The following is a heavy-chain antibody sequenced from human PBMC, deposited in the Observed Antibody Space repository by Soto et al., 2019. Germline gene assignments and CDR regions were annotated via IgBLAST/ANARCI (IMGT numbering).Heavy chain of an antibody. CDR3: ARGEPLYDFSSGYPNWFDP. J-gene: IGHJ5*02. CDR1: GGSFSGYY. V-gene: IGHV4-34*01. D-gene: IGHD3-3*01. CDR2: INHSGST. Sequence: PSETLSLTCAVYGGSFSGYYWSWIRQPPGKGLEWIGEINHSGSTNYNPSLKSRVTISVDTSKNQFSLKLSSVTAADTAVYYCARGEPLYDFSSGYPNWFDPWGHATLVTVS.